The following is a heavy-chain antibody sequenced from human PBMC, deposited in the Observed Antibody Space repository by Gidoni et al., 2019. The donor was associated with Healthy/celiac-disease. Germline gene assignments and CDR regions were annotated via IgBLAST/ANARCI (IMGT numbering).Heavy chain of an antibody. D-gene: IGHD3-10*01. CDR1: GFTFSSYA. Sequence: QVQLVESGGGVVQPGRSLRLSCAASGFTFSSYAMRWVRQAPGKGLEWVAVISYDGSNKYYADSVKGRFTISRDNSKNTLYLQMNSLRAEDTAVYYCARELIPMAHFDYWGQGTLVTVSS. CDR2: ISYDGSNK. V-gene: IGHV3-30-3*01. J-gene: IGHJ4*02. CDR3: ARELIPMAHFDY.